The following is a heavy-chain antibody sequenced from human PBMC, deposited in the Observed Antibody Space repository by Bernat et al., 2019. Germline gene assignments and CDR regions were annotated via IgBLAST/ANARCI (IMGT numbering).Heavy chain of an antibody. Sequence: EVQLLESGGGLVQPGGSLRLSCAASGFTFSNYAMSWVRQAPGKGLEWVSGISGSDGSTYYADSVKGRFTISRDNSKNTLYLQMNSLRAEDTAVYYCAKERWLQLYYFDYWGQGTLVTVSS. J-gene: IGHJ4*02. D-gene: IGHD5-24*01. CDR2: ISGSDGST. V-gene: IGHV3-23*01. CDR3: AKERWLQLYYFDY. CDR1: GFTFSNYA.